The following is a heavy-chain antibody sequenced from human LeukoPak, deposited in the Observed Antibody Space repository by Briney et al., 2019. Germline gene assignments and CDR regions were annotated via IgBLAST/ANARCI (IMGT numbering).Heavy chain of an antibody. Sequence: SETLSLTCTVSGGSISNYYWNWIRQPPGKGLEWIGYVSYSGSTNYNPSLKSRVTISLYTSKNQFSLILNSVTAADTALYYCASTFSGSYYFDYWGQGILVTVSS. CDR2: VSYSGST. J-gene: IGHJ4*02. D-gene: IGHD1-26*01. CDR3: ASTFSGSYYFDY. CDR1: GGSISNYY. V-gene: IGHV4-59*01.